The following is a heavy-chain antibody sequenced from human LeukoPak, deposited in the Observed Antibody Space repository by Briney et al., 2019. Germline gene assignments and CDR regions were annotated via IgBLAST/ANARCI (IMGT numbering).Heavy chain of an antibody. D-gene: IGHD3-10*01. J-gene: IGHJ4*02. CDR3: ARRPMVRGVNLFGDDY. CDR1: GYTFTGYY. Sequence: ASVKVSCKASGYTFTGYYMHWVRQAPGQGLEWMGRINPNSGGTNYAQKFQGRVTMTRDTSISTAYMELSRLRSDDTAVYYCARRPMVRGVNLFGDDYWGQGTLVTVSS. V-gene: IGHV1-2*06. CDR2: INPNSGGT.